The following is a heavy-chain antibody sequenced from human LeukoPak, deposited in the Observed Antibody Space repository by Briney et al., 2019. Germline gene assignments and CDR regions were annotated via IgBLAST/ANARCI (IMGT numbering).Heavy chain of an antibody. D-gene: IGHD2-2*01. CDR3: ARNTYQLLYNWFDP. V-gene: IGHV4-59*11. J-gene: IGHJ5*02. CDR1: GGSISSHY. Sequence: SETLSLTCTVSGGSISSHYWSWIRQPPGKGLEWIGYIYYSGSTNYNPSLKSRVTISVDTSKNQFSLKLSSVTAADTAVYYCARNTYQLLYNWFDPWGQGTLVTVSS. CDR2: IYYSGST.